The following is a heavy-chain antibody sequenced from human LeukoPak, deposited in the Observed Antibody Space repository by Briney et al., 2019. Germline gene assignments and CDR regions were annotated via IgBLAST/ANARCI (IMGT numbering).Heavy chain of an antibody. CDR3: ARIGRSGWNFDY. CDR2: INEDGSVK. J-gene: IGHJ4*02. CDR1: GFIFSSNW. Sequence: GGSLRLSCAVSGFIFSSNWMSWDRQAPGKVLEWVANINEDGSVKYYVDSVKGRFTISRDNAKNSLYLQMSSLRAEDTAVYYCARIGRSGWNFDYWGQGTLVTVSS. V-gene: IGHV3-7*01. D-gene: IGHD6-19*01.